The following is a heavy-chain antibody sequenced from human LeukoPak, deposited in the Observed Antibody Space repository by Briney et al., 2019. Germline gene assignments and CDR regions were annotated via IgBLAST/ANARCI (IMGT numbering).Heavy chain of an antibody. Sequence: PGGSLRLSCAASGFTFSTYFMHWVRQAPGKGLEWAAGIASDGSHTFYVESVKGRFTISRDNSKNTLYLQMNSLRAEDTAVYFCARERQDTILHSGAFDIWGQGTMVTVSS. D-gene: IGHD2-21*01. CDR1: GFTFSTYF. J-gene: IGHJ3*02. V-gene: IGHV3-30-3*01. CDR3: ARERQDTILHSGAFDI. CDR2: IASDGSHT.